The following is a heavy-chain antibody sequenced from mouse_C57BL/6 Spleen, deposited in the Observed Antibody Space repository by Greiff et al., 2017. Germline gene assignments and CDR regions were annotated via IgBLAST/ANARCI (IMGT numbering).Heavy chain of an antibody. CDR1: GYTFTSYW. D-gene: IGHD3-2*02. CDR2: IHPNSGST. V-gene: IGHV1-64*01. J-gene: IGHJ4*01. CDR3: ARTAQAFYAMDY. Sequence: QVQLQQPGAELVKPGASVKLSCKASGYTFTSYWMHWVKPRPGQGLEWIGMIHPNSGSTNYNEKFKSKATLTVDKSSSTAYMQLSSLTSEDSAVYYCARTAQAFYAMDYWGQGTSVTVAA.